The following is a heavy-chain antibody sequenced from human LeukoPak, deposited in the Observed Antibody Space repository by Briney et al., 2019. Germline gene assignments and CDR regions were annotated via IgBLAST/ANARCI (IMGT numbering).Heavy chain of an antibody. D-gene: IGHD3-22*01. CDR3: ASRAYDSSGYIDY. CDR2: TYYSGST. CDR1: GGSISSSSYY. J-gene: IGHJ4*02. V-gene: IGHV4-39*01. Sequence: SETLSLTCTVSGGSISSSSYYCGWIRQPPGKGREWIGRTYYSGSTYYNPSLKSRVTISVDTSKNQFSLNLSSVTAEDTAVYHCASRAYDSSGYIDYWGQGTLVTVSS.